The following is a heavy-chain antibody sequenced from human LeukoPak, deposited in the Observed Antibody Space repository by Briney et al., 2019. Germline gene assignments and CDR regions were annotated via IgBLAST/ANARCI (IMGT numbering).Heavy chain of an antibody. CDR3: AKCGDYDVLTGYYVPDY. D-gene: IGHD3-9*01. Sequence: GGSLRLSCAASGFTFSNYAMSWVRQAPGKGQEWVSAILGSGGSTYYADSVKGRFTVSRDNSKSTLYLQMNSLRAEDTALYYRAKCGDYDVLTGYYVPDYWGQGTLVTVSS. J-gene: IGHJ4*02. V-gene: IGHV3-23*01. CDR2: ILGSGGST. CDR1: GFTFSNYA.